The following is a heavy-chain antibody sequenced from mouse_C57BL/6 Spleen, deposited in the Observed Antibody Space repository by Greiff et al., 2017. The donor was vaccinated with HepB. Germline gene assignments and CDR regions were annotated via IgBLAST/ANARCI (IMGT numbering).Heavy chain of an antibody. CDR3: ARSYYGNFLYYFDY. Sequence: QVQLKESGAELARPGASVKMSCKASGYTFTSYTMHWVKQRPGQGLEWIGYINPSSGYTKYNQKFKDKATLTADKSSSTAYMQLSSLTSEDSAVYYCARSYYGNFLYYFDYWGQGTTLTVSS. CDR2: INPSSGYT. D-gene: IGHD2-1*01. CDR1: GYTFTSYT. J-gene: IGHJ2*01. V-gene: IGHV1-4*01.